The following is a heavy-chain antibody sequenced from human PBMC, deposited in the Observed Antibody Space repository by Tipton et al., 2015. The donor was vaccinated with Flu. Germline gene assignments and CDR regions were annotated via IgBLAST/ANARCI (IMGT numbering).Heavy chain of an antibody. CDR1: GGSISSGSYY. J-gene: IGHJ4*02. Sequence: TLSLTCSVSGGSISSGSYYWSWIRQPPGKGFEWIGRIYTSGSVNYNPSLDSRLTISMDPSRNQFSLRLTSVTAADTAIYYCSREGDDFWGAYEESWGQGILVTVSS. CDR2: IYTSGSV. CDR3: SREGDDFWGAYEES. V-gene: IGHV4-61*02. D-gene: IGHD3-3*01.